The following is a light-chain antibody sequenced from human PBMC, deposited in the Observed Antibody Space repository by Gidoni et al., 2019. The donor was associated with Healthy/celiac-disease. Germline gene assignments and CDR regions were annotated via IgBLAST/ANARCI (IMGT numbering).Light chain of an antibody. Sequence: EIVLTQSPATLSLSPGERATLSCRASQSVSSYLAWYQQKPGQAPRLLIYDASTRATGIPARFSGSGSVTDFTLTISSLEPEDFAVYYCQQRSNWPPFTFGPGTKVDIK. CDR3: QQRSNWPPFT. CDR2: DAS. CDR1: QSVSSY. J-gene: IGKJ3*01. V-gene: IGKV3-11*01.